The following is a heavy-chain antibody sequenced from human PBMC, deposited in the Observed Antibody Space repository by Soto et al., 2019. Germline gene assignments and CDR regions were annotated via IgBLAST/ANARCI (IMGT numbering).Heavy chain of an antibody. V-gene: IGHV1-58*01. Sequence: VASVKVSCKASGFTFTSSAVQWVRQARGQRLEWIGWIVVGSGNTNYAQKFQERVTITRDMSTSTAYMELSSLRSEDTAVYYCAADRDGDYGGNSEYYYGMDVWGQGTTVTVSS. CDR2: IVVGSGNT. J-gene: IGHJ6*02. CDR3: AADRDGDYGGNSEYYYGMDV. CDR1: GFTFTSSA. D-gene: IGHD4-17*01.